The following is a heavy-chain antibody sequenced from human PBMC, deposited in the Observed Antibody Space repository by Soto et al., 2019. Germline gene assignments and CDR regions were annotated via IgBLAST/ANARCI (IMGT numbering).Heavy chain of an antibody. Sequence: SETLSLTCTVSGDSISRGSYHWAWIRQSPGKGLEWIASIYYSGTTYYNPSLKSRVTISVDTSRNQLSVKVGSVTAADTAAYFCVRHVGDRLWYFDYWGQGTLVTVSS. J-gene: IGHJ4*02. V-gene: IGHV4-39*01. D-gene: IGHD2-21*01. CDR3: VRHVGDRLWYFDY. CDR2: IYYSGTT. CDR1: GDSISRGSYH.